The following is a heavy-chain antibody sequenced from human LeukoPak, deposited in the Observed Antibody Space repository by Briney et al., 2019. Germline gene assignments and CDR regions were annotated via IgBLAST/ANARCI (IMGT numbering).Heavy chain of an antibody. CDR2: INPKTGVT. CDR1: GYTFTDYY. J-gene: IGHJ4*02. CDR3: ARDLAMYSPDLDY. V-gene: IGHV1-2*02. Sequence: GASVKVSCKASGYTFTDYYLHWVRQAPGHGLEWMGWINPKTGVTKYAQNFQGRVTMTRDTSISTAYMEVSRLRSDDTAVFYCARDLAMYSPDLDYWGQGTLVTVYS. D-gene: IGHD1-26*01.